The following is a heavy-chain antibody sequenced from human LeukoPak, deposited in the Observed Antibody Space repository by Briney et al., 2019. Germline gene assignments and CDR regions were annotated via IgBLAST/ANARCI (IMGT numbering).Heavy chain of an antibody. CDR2: INHSGST. Sequence: SETLSLTCAVYGGSFSGYYWSWLRQPPGKGLEWIGEINHSGSTNYNPSLKSRVTISVDTSKNQFSLKLSSVTAADTAVYYCAREPMDTAMVTPTSVGFDYWGQGTLVTVSS. J-gene: IGHJ4*02. CDR1: GGSFSGYY. V-gene: IGHV4-34*01. CDR3: AREPMDTAMVTPTSVGFDY. D-gene: IGHD5-18*01.